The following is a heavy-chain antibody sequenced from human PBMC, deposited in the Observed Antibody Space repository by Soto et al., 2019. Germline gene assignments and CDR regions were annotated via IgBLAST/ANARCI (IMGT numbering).Heavy chain of an antibody. V-gene: IGHV4-59*01. D-gene: IGHD5-12*01. J-gene: IGHJ5*02. Sequence: SETLSLTCTVSGGSISSYYWSWIRQPPGKGLEWIGYIYYSGSTNYNPSLKSRVTISVDTSKNQFSLKLSSVTAADTAVYYCARDYSGYDWSWFDPWGQGTLVTVSS. CDR1: GGSISSYY. CDR3: ARDYSGYDWSWFDP. CDR2: IYYSGST.